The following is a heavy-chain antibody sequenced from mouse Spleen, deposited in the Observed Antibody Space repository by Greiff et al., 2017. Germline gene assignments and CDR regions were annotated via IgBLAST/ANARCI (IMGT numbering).Heavy chain of an antibody. CDR2: ISGGGGNT. D-gene: IGHD2-3*01. V-gene: IGHV5-9*01. J-gene: IGHJ3*01. Sequence: EVQVVESGGGLVKPGGSLKLSCAASGFTFSSYTMSWVRQTPEKRLEWVATISGGGGNTYYPDSVKGRFTISRDNAKNTLYLQMSSLRSEDTALYYCARQGNGYYGKFAYWGQGTLVTVSA. CDR1: GFTFSSYT. CDR3: ARQGNGYYGKFAY.